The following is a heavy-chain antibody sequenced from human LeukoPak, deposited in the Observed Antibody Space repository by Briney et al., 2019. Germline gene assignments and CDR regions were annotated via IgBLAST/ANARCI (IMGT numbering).Heavy chain of an antibody. CDR1: GYTFTSYD. D-gene: IGHD3-22*01. V-gene: IGHV1-8*01. Sequence: ASVKVSCKASGYTFTSYDINWVRQATGQGLEWMGWMNPNSGNTGYAQKFQGRVTMTRDMSTSTVYMELSSLRSEDTAVYYCARASYYDSCDIWGQGTMVTVSS. CDR3: ARASYYDSCDI. J-gene: IGHJ3*02. CDR2: MNPNSGNT.